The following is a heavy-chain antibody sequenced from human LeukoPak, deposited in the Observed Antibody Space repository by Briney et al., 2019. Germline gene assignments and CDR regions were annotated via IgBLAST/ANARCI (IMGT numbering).Heavy chain of an antibody. J-gene: IGHJ4*02. CDR2: FDPEDGET. CDR1: GYTLTELS. Sequence: ASVKVSCKVSGYTLTELSMHWVRQAPGKGLEWMGGFDPEDGETIYAQKFQGRVTMTEDTSTDTAYMELSSLRSEDTAVYYCATDPRSGSYPYFDYWGQGTLVTVSS. V-gene: IGHV1-24*01. D-gene: IGHD1-26*01. CDR3: ATDPRSGSYPYFDY.